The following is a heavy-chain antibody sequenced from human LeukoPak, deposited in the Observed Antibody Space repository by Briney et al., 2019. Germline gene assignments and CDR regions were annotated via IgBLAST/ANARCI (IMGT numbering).Heavy chain of an antibody. V-gene: IGHV1-46*01. CDR1: GYTFTSYY. J-gene: IGHJ5*02. D-gene: IGHD3-22*01. CDR3: ARAGVSFSGYYYNWFDP. Sequence: ASVKVSCKASGYTFTSYYMHWVRQAPGQGLEWMGIINPSGGSTSYAQKFQGRVTMTRDTSTSTVYMELSSLRSEDTAVYYCARAGVSFSGYYYNWFDPWGQGTLVTVSS. CDR2: INPSGGST.